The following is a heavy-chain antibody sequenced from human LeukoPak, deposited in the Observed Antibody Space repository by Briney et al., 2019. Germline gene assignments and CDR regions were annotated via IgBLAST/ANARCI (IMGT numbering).Heavy chain of an antibody. J-gene: IGHJ4*02. CDR2: IKSDGSAT. CDR1: EFSFSSYW. CDR3: AMDINGDLFHV. D-gene: IGHD2-2*03. V-gene: IGHV3-74*01. Sequence: GGSLRLSCAGSEFSFSSYWMRRVRQPPEKGLEWVFSIKSDGSATAYADSVKGRFSMSTDSAKNTASLQMNSLRVEDTAMYYCAMDINGDLFHVWGQGTPVTVSS.